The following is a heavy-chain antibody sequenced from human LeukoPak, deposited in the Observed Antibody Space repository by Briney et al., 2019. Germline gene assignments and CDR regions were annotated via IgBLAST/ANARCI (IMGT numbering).Heavy chain of an antibody. V-gene: IGHV1-18*04. CDR3: ARVPDGDYDFDY. J-gene: IGHJ4*02. CDR2: ITAKKSNT. D-gene: IGHD4-17*01. CDR1: GYTFTSYG. Sequence: GASVKVSCKASGYTFTSYGISWVRQAPGQGLEWMGWITAKKSNTNYAQKLQGRVTITRDNSTSTAYMELRSLRSDDTAVYYCARVPDGDYDFDYWGQGKLFTVSS.